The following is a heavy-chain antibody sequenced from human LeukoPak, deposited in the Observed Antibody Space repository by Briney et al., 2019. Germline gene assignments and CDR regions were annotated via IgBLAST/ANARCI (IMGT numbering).Heavy chain of an antibody. CDR2: IKQDGSEK. CDR3: ARLRFLEWLRYYMDV. D-gene: IGHD3-3*01. V-gene: IGHV3-7*01. Sequence: GGSLRLSCAASGFTFSSYWMSWVRQAPGKGLEWVANIKQDGSEKYYVDSVKGRFTISRDNAKNSLYLQMNSPRAEDTAVYYCARLRFLEWLRYYMDVWGKGTTVTVSS. J-gene: IGHJ6*03. CDR1: GFTFSSYW.